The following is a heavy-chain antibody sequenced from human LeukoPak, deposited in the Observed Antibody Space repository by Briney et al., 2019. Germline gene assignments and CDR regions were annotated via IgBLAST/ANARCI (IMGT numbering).Heavy chain of an antibody. V-gene: IGHV1-69*04. CDR3: ARTYYDTRDYYYGMDV. CDR2: IIPILDIA. Sequence: ASVKVSCKASGGTFSSYVISWVRQAPRQGLEWMGRIIPILDIAKYAQKFQGRVTITADKSTSTAYMELSSLRSEDTAVYYCARTYYDTRDYYYGMDVWGQGTTVTVSS. D-gene: IGHD3-22*01. J-gene: IGHJ6*02. CDR1: GGTFSSYV.